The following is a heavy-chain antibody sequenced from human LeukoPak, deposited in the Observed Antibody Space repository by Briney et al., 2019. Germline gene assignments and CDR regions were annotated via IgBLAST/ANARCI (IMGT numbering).Heavy chain of an antibody. CDR3: ARAIYSSPPCFDY. V-gene: IGHV4-59*01. D-gene: IGHD6-13*01. J-gene: IGHJ4*02. CDR1: GGSISSYY. Sequence: PSETLSLTCTVSGGSISSYYWSWIRQPPGKGLEWIGYIYYSGSTNYNPSLKSRVTISVDTSKNQFSLKLSSVTAADTAVYYCARAIYSSPPCFDYWGQGTLVTVSS. CDR2: IYYSGST.